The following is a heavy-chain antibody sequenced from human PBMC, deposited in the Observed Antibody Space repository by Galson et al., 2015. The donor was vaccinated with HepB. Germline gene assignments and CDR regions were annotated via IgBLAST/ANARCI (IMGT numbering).Heavy chain of an antibody. CDR3: AKGGVEYYDILTGPRGMDV. J-gene: IGHJ6*02. D-gene: IGHD3-9*01. V-gene: IGHV3-23*01. CDR2: ISGSGGST. Sequence: SLRLSCAASGFTFSSYAMSWVRQAPGKGLEWVSAISGSGGSTYYTDSVKGRFTISRDNSKNTLYLQMNSLRAEDTAVYYCAKGGVEYYDILTGPRGMDVWGQGTTVTVSS. CDR1: GFTFSSYA.